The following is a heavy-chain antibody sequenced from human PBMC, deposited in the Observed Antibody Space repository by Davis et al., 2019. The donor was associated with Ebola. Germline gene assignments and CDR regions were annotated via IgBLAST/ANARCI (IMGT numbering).Heavy chain of an antibody. J-gene: IGHJ4*02. V-gene: IGHV4-34*01. D-gene: IGHD1-20*01. CDR3: ARQYNWNDVWYFDY. CDR2: LNHSGST. CDR1: GGSFSGYY. Sequence: SETLSLTCAVSGGSFSGYYWSWIRQPPGKGLAWIGELNHSGSTNYNPSLTSRVTISVDTSKNQFSLKLSSVPAADTAVYYCARQYNWNDVWYFDYWGQGTLVTVSS.